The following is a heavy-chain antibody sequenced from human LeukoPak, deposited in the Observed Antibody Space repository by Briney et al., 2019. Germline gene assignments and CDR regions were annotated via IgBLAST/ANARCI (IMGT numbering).Heavy chain of an antibody. CDR2: INWNGGST. CDR3: ANGDDSSGYQSYYYYYYMDV. CDR1: GFTFDDYG. D-gene: IGHD3-22*01. V-gene: IGHV3-20*04. J-gene: IGHJ6*03. Sequence: GGSLRLSCAASGFTFDDYGMSWVRQAPGKGLEWVSGINWNGGSTGYADSVKGRFTISRDNSKNTLSLQMNNLRAEDTAVYYCANGDDSSGYQSYYYYYYMDVWGKGTTVTVSS.